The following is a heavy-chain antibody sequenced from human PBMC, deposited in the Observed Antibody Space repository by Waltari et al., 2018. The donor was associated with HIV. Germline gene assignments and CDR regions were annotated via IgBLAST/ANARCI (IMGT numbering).Heavy chain of an antibody. V-gene: IGHV3-9*01. CDR3: AKGGVARSYYHYYGMDV. J-gene: IGHJ6*02. CDR1: GFTFDDYA. D-gene: IGHD5-12*01. Sequence: EVQLVESGGGLVQPGRSLRLSCAASGFTFDDYAMNWVRQAPGEGLEGVSGISWNRGSTGYADSVKGRFTISRDNAKNSLYLQMNSLRAEDTALYYCAKGGVARSYYHYYGMDVWGQGTTVTVSS. CDR2: ISWNRGST.